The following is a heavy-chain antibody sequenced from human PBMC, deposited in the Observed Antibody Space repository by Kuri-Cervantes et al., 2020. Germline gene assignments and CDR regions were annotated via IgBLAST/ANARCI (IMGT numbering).Heavy chain of an antibody. Sequence: GESLKISCAASGFTFSHYWMSWVRQSPGKGLAWVGNIKQDGSDKYYVDSVKGRFTIARDNAKNSLYLQMNSLRAEDTAVYYYARDRGQQLVLGGAFDIWGQGTMVTDSS. CDR3: ARDRGQQLVLGGAFDI. CDR2: IKQDGSDK. V-gene: IGHV3-7*03. D-gene: IGHD6-13*01. J-gene: IGHJ3*02. CDR1: GFTFSHYW.